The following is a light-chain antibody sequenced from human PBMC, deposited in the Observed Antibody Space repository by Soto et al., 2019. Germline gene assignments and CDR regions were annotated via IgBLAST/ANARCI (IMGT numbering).Light chain of an antibody. V-gene: IGKV1-5*01. J-gene: IGKJ1*01. Sequence: SPPTLSASVGDRVTITCRASQSISSWLAWYQQKPGKAPKLLIYDASSLESGVPSRFSGSGSGTEFTLTISSLQPDDFATYYCQQYNSYSGTFGQGTKVDIK. CDR2: DAS. CDR3: QQYNSYSGT. CDR1: QSISSW.